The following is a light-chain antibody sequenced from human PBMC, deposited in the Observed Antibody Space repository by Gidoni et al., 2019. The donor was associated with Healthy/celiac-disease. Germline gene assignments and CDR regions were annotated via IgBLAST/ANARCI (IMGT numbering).Light chain of an antibody. CDR3: CSYAGSSTFVV. J-gene: IGLJ2*01. CDR2: EVS. CDR1: SSVVWSDNL. V-gene: IGLV2-23*02. Sequence: QSALTQPASVSVSPGQSNTISCTGTSSVVWSDNLVSWYQQHPGKDPKLMIYEVSKRPSGVSNRFSGSKSGNTASLTISGLQAEDEADYYGCSYAGSSTFVVFGGGTKLTVL.